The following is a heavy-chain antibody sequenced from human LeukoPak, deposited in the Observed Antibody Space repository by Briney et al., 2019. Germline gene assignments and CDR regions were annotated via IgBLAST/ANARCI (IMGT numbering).Heavy chain of an antibody. V-gene: IGHV3-7*05. J-gene: IGHJ4*02. CDR1: GFTFSTYW. CDR2: IKQDGSEK. Sequence: GGSLRLSCVASGFTFSTYWMSWVRQAPGKGPEWVASIKQDGSEKYYVDSVKGRFTISRDNAKNSLYLQMNSLRAEDTAVYYCARLIRPYFDYWGQGTLVTVSS. CDR3: ARLIRPYFDY.